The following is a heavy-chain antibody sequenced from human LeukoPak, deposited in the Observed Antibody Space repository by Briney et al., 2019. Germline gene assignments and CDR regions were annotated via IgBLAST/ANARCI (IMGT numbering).Heavy chain of an antibody. CDR2: ISAYNGNT. J-gene: IGHJ5*02. D-gene: IGHD3-10*01. CDR3: ARVFGRYYGSGSIRMVFDP. V-gene: IGHV1-18*01. Sequence: ASVKVSCKASGYTFTSYGISWVRQAPGQGLEWMGWISAYNGNTNYAQKLQGRVTMTTDTSTSTAYMELRSLRSDDTAVYYCARVFGRYYGSGSIRMVFDPWGQGTLVTVSS. CDR1: GYTFTSYG.